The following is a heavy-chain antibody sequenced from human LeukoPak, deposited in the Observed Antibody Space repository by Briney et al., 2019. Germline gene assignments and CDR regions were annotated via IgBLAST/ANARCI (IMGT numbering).Heavy chain of an antibody. J-gene: IGHJ4*02. Sequence: GGSLRLSWAASGFTFTSYSMSWVRQAPGKGLEWVSGTSDRGDYTYYADSVKGRFTISRDNSKNTLYLQMNSLRAEDTALYFCAKKAQYNGNYPLDYWGQGTLVTVSS. CDR2: TSDRGDYT. D-gene: IGHD1-26*01. V-gene: IGHV3-23*01. CDR3: AKKAQYNGNYPLDY. CDR1: GFTFTSYS.